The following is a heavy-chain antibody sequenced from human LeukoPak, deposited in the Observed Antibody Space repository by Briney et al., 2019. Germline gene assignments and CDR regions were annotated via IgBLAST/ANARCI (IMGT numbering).Heavy chain of an antibody. Sequence: SETLSLTCAVSGGSISSYYWSWIRQPAGKGLEWIGRIYTSGTTNYNPSLKSRVTMSVDTSKKQFSLNLNSVTAADTAVYYCARTSPRAATFDYWGQGTLVTVSS. CDR1: GGSISSYY. CDR2: IYTSGTT. V-gene: IGHV4-4*07. CDR3: ARTSPRAATFDY. D-gene: IGHD2-15*01. J-gene: IGHJ4*02.